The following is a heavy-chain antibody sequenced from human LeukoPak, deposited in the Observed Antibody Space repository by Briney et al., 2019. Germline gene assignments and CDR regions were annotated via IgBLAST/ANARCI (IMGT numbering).Heavy chain of an antibody. V-gene: IGHV1-2*02. CDR3: ARSSPRIAAAGQFNWFDP. CDR2: INPNSGGT. Sequence: ASVKVSCKASGYAFTGYYMHWVRQAPGQGLEWMGCINPNSGGTNYAQKFQGRVTMTRDTSISTAYMEVSRLRSDDTAVYFCARSSPRIAAAGQFNWFDPWGQGTLVTVSS. J-gene: IGHJ5*02. D-gene: IGHD6-13*01. CDR1: GYAFTGYY.